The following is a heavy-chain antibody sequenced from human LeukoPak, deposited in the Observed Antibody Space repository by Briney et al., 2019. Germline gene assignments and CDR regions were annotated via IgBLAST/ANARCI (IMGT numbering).Heavy chain of an antibody. CDR1: GFTFSSYA. J-gene: IGHJ4*02. V-gene: IGHV3-30-3*01. D-gene: IGHD3-10*01. CDR2: ISYDGSNK. CDR3: ARAGYYGSGSYYYCLGGYFDY. Sequence: VGSLRLSGAASGFTFSSYAMHWVRQAPGKGLEWVAVISYDGSNKYYADSVKGRFTISRDNSKNTLYLQMNSLRAEDTAVYYCARAGYYGSGSYYYCLGGYFDYWGQGTLVTVSS.